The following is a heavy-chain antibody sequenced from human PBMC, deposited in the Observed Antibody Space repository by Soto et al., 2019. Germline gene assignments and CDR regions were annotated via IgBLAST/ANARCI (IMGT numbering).Heavy chain of an antibody. J-gene: IGHJ4*02. CDR1: GGSISSYY. V-gene: IGHV4-59*01. CDR3: ARAGSTWRYFFDY. Sequence: QVQLQESGPGLVKPSETLSLTCTVSGGSISSYYWTWIRQPPGKGLEWVGYVYYSGTTSYNPSLQSRVTISVDTSKNQFSLKVKSVTAADTAIYYCARAGSTWRYFFDYWGQGSLVTVSS. D-gene: IGHD6-13*01. CDR2: VYYSGTT.